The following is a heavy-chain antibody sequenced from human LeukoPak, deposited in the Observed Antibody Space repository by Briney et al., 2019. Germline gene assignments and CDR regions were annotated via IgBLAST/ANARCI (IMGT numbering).Heavy chain of an antibody. D-gene: IGHD6-13*01. Sequence: GRSLRLSCAASGFTFRSYGMHWVRQAPGKGLESVAIVWYDGNNKYYADSVKGRFTVSRDNSKDTVSLQLNSLRAEDTAVYYCARGSGAAAGAFDYWGQGTLVTVPS. V-gene: IGHV3-33*01. CDR3: ARGSGAAAGAFDY. J-gene: IGHJ4*02. CDR1: GFTFRSYG. CDR2: VWYDGNNK.